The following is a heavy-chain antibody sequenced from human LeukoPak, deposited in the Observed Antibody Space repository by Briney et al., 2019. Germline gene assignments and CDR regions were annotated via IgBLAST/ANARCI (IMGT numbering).Heavy chain of an antibody. CDR3: ARGRFGYCSSTSCYTTTTLAY. CDR1: GGSISSGGYY. D-gene: IGHD2-2*02. J-gene: IGHJ4*02. Sequence: SETLSLTCTVSGGSISSGGYYWSWIRQHPGKGLEWIGYIYYSGSTYYNPSLKSRVTISVDTSKNQFSLKLSSVTAADTAVYYCARGRFGYCSSTSCYTTTTLAYWGQGTLVTVSS. V-gene: IGHV4-31*03. CDR2: IYYSGST.